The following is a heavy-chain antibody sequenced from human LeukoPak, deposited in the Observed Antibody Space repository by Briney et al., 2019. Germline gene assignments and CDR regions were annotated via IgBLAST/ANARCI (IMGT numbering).Heavy chain of an antibody. CDR1: GFFFAEFA. J-gene: IGHJ3*02. CDR2: INWNGANT. CDR3: ARVQFDTSGFHNGFDI. V-gene: IGHV3-20*01. D-gene: IGHD3-22*01. Sequence: GGSLRLSCAASGFFFAEFAMTWVRQGPGKGLEWVSGINWNGANTGYADSVKGRFTISRDNAKNILYLQMSSLRAEDTALYHCARVQFDTSGFHNGFDIWGPGTMVTVSS.